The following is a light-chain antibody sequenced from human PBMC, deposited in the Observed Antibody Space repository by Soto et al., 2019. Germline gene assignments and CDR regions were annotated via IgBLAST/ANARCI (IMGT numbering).Light chain of an antibody. V-gene: IGKV1-5*03. J-gene: IGKJ2*01. CDR2: KAS. CDR3: QQYTSYYT. CDR1: QSISNW. Sequence: DIQMTQSPSTLSASVGDRVTITCRASQSISNWLAWYQQKPGKAPKLLIYKASTLQSGVPSRFSGSGYGADFTLNNSSLQADDFGTYYCQQYTSYYTFGQGTKLEIK.